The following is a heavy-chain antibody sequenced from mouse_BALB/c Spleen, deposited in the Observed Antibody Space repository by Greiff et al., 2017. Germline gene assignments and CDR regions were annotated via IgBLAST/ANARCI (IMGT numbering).Heavy chain of an antibody. CDR3: TRSKYGNYLDY. D-gene: IGHD2-10*02. V-gene: IGHV1S22*01. CDR1: GYTFTSYW. J-gene: IGHJ2*01. Sequence: LQQPGSELVRPGASVKLSCKASGYTFTSYWMHWVKQRHGQGLEWIGNIYPGSGSTNYDEKFKSKGTLTVDTSSSTAYMHLSSLTSEDSAVYYCTRSKYGNYLDYWGQGTTLTVSS. CDR2: IYPGSGST.